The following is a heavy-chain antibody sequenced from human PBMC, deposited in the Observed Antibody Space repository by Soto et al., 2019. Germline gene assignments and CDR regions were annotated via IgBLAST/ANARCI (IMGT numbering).Heavy chain of an antibody. CDR3: ARVVPAAMYYYYGMDV. CDR2: LSYDGSNK. D-gene: IGHD2-2*01. J-gene: IGHJ6*02. V-gene: IGHV3-30*03. CDR1: GFTFSTYA. Sequence: QVQLVESGGGVVQPGRSLRLSCAASGFTFSTYAMHWVRQAPGKGLEWVAVLSYDGSNKYYADSVKGRFTISRDTSKNTLYLQMNSLRAEDTAVYYCARVVPAAMYYYYGMDVWGQGTTVTVSS.